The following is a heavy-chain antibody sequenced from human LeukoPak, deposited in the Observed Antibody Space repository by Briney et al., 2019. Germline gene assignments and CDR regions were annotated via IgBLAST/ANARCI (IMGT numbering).Heavy chain of an antibody. D-gene: IGHD3-22*01. CDR2: ISAYNGNT. CDR1: GYTFTSYG. CDR3: AREATYYYDSSGYYSSPFDY. J-gene: IGHJ4*02. Sequence: GALVKVSCKASGYTFTSYGISWVRQAPGQGLEWMGWISAYNGNTNNAQKLQGRVTMTTDTSTSTAYMELRSLRSDDTAVYYCAREATYYYDSSGYYSSPFDYWGQGTLVTVSS. V-gene: IGHV1-18*01.